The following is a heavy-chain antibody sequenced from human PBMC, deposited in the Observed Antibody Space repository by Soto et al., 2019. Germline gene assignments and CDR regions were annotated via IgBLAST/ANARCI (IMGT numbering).Heavy chain of an antibody. CDR1: GFIFSNFW. V-gene: IGHV3-74*01. J-gene: IGHJ6*02. CDR2: INSDGSST. D-gene: IGHD3-10*01. CDR3: FGFGELFSYYYYYGMDV. Sequence: PGGSLRLSCAASGFIFSNFWMSWARQAPGKGLEWVSRINSDGSSTSYADSVKGRFTISRDNAKNTLYLQMNSLRAEDTAVYYCFGFGELFSYYYYYGMDVWGQGTTVTVSS.